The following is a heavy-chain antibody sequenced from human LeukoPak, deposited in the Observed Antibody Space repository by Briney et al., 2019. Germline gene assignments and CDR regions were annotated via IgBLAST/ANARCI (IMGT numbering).Heavy chain of an antibody. J-gene: IGHJ6*03. D-gene: IGHD4-17*01. CDR3: ARRGGKNYGDYLLYYYYMDV. CDR1: GYTFSSYG. CDR2: ISAYNGDT. Sequence: ASVKVSCKASGYTFSSYGISWVRQAPGQGLEWMGWISAYNGDTHYAQKFQGRVTMTTDTSTSTAYMELRSLRSDDTAMYYCARRGGKNYGDYLLYYYYMDVWGKGTTVTVSS. V-gene: IGHV1-18*01.